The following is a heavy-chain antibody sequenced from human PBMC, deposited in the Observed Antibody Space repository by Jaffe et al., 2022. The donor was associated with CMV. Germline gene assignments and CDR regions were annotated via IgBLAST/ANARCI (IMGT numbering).Heavy chain of an antibody. CDR2: ISPLGNT. V-gene: IGHV1-18*01. CDR1: GYNFIIHG. D-gene: IGHD6-13*01. J-gene: IGHJ4*02. CDR3: ARDIDGTNWYEVDY. Sequence: QVQLVQSGPEVKKPGASVKVSCKTSGYNFIIHGLNWVRQAPGQGLEWVGWISPLGNTNYALKFYDRVTMTADTSTNTAFMELRSLTSDDTAVYYCARDIDGTNWYEVDYWGQGTQVTVSS.